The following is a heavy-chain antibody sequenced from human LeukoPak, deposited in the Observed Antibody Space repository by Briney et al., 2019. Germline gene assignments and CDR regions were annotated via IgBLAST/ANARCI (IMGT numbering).Heavy chain of an antibody. CDR2: IYTTGGTSGST. Sequence: SQTLSLTCTVSGGSISSGNYYWSWIRQPAGKGLEYIGRIYTTGGTSGSTYYNPSLKSRVSISVDTSKNQFSLKLTSVTAADTAVYYCAWGDSSGYPFDPWGQGTLVTVSS. CDR3: AWGDSSGYPFDP. J-gene: IGHJ5*02. V-gene: IGHV4-61*02. D-gene: IGHD3-22*01. CDR1: GGSISSGNYY.